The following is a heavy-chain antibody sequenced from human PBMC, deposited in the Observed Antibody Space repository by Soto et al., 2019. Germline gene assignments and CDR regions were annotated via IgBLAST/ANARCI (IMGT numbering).Heavy chain of an antibody. CDR2: VTNDGSST. D-gene: IGHD1-20*01. CDR3: ARGGITGAL. J-gene: IGHJ4*02. Sequence: EVQLVESGGGLVQPGVSLRLSCAASGFTFTNYWMHWVRQAPGKGLVWVSRVTNDGSSTAYADSVKGRFTISRDNAKNTVYLQMNSLRVEGTAVYYCARGGITGALWGQGTLVTVSS. CDR1: GFTFTNYW. V-gene: IGHV3-74*01.